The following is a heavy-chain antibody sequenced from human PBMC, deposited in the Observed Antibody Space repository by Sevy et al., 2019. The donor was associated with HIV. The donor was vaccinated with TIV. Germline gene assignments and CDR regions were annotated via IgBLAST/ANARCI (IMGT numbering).Heavy chain of an antibody. D-gene: IGHD1-26*01. Sequence: GGSLRLSCAASGFSFTNAWMSWVRQAPGKGLEWVGRIKSKTDGGTRDFAAPVKGRFAISRDDSKSTFYLQMYSLKTEDTGVYYCTAGVGTSDCDYWGQGILVTVSS. CDR2: IKSKTDGGTR. CDR1: GFSFTNAW. V-gene: IGHV3-15*01. J-gene: IGHJ4*02. CDR3: TAGVGTSDCDY.